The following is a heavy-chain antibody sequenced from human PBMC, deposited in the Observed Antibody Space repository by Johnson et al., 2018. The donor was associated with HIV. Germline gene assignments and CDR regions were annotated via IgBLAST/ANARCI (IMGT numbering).Heavy chain of an antibody. Sequence: VQLVESGGGLVQPGGSLRLSCAASGFTFSSYAMSWVRQAPGTGLEWVSIIYSSDNTYYADSVKGRFTLPRDSSKSTLYLQMNSLRTEDTAVYYCARDSGNDAFDIWGQGTMVTVSS. J-gene: IGHJ3*02. CDR2: IYSSDNT. CDR1: GFTFSSYA. CDR3: ARDSGNDAFDI. D-gene: IGHD4-23*01. V-gene: IGHV3-66*02.